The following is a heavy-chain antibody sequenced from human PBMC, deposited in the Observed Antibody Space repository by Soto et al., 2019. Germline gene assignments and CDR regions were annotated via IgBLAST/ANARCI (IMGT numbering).Heavy chain of an antibody. V-gene: IGHV1-46*01. J-gene: IGHJ5*02. CDR1: GYTFTSYY. Sequence: ASVKVSCKASGYTFTSYYMHWVRQAPGQGLEWMGIINPSGGSTSYAQKFQGRVTMTRDTSTSTVYMELSSLRSEDTAVYYCARGNRRITIFGVVITPDNWFVPWGQGTLVTVSS. D-gene: IGHD3-3*01. CDR2: INPSGGST. CDR3: ARGNRRITIFGVVITPDNWFVP.